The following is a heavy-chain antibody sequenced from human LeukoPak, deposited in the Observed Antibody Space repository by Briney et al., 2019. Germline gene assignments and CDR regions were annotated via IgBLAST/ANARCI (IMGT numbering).Heavy chain of an antibody. V-gene: IGHV1-8*01. J-gene: IGHJ4*02. Sequence: GASVKVSCKASGYTFTSYDINWVRQATGQGLEWMGWMNPNSGNTGYAQKFQGRVTMTRNTSISTAYMELSSLRSEDTAVYYCARGRFAGGYVFALNFDYWGQGTLVTVSS. CDR1: GYTFTSYD. CDR2: MNPNSGNT. CDR3: ARGRFAGGYVFALNFDY. D-gene: IGHD5-12*01.